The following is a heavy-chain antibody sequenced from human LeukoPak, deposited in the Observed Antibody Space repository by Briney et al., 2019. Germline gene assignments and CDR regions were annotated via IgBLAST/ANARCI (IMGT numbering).Heavy chain of an antibody. V-gene: IGHV3-23*01. CDR3: ARQRGDILTGYYIPRGFDY. J-gene: IGHJ4*02. CDR2: ISGSGGST. D-gene: IGHD3-9*01. Sequence: GGSLRLSCAASGFTFSSYAMGWVRQAPGKGLEWVSAISGSGGSTYYADSVKGRFTISRDNSKNTLYLQMNSLRAEDTAVYYCARQRGDILTGYYIPRGFDYWGQGTLVTVSS. CDR1: GFTFSSYA.